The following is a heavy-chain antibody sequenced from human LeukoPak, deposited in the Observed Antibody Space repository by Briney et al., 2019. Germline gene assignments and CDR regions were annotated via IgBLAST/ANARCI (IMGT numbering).Heavy chain of an antibody. CDR2: IYCSGST. D-gene: IGHD3-22*01. V-gene: IGHV4-59*01. CDR3: ARTYYYDSSGYSSDAFDI. CDR1: GGSISSYY. J-gene: IGHJ3*02. Sequence: PSETLSLTCTVSGGSISSYYWSWIRQPPGKGLEWIGYIYCSGSTNYNPSLKSRVTISVDTSKNQFSLKLSSVTAADTAVYYCARTYYYDSSGYSSDAFDIWGQGTMVTVSS.